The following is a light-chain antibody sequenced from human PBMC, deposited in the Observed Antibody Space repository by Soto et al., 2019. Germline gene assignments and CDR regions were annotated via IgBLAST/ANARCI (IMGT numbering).Light chain of an antibody. V-gene: IGKV3-15*01. CDR2: GAS. CDR1: QSVRSN. Sequence: EILMTQSPATLSVSPGERATLSCRASQSVRSNVAWYQQKQGQAPRLLIYGASTRATGIPARFSGSGSGTEFTLTISSLQSEDFAVYYCQHYNIWPPWTFGQGTKVEIK. J-gene: IGKJ1*01. CDR3: QHYNIWPPWT.